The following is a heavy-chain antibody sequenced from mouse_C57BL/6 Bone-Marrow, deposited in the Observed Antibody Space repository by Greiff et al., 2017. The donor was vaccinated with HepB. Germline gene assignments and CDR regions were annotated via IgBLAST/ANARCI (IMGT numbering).Heavy chain of an antibody. CDR3: ARLYPGAWFAY. CDR1: GFTFSDYG. Sequence: EVQGVESGGGLVQPGGSLKLSCAASGFTFSDYGMAWVRQAPRKGPEWVAFISNLAYSIYYADTVTGRFTISRENAKNTLYLEMSSLRSEDTAMYYCARLYPGAWFAYWGQGTLVTVSA. J-gene: IGHJ3*01. CDR2: ISNLAYSI. D-gene: IGHD2-3*01. V-gene: IGHV5-15*01.